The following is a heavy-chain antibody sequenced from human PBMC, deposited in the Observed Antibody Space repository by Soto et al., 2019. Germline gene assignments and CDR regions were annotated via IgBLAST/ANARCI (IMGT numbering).Heavy chain of an antibody. V-gene: IGHV3-23*01. CDR2: ISGSGGST. J-gene: IGHJ4*01. CDR1: GFTFSSYA. Sequence: PGGSLRLSCAASGFTFSSYAMSWVRQAPGKGLEWVSAISGSGGSTYYADSVKGRFTISRDNAKNSLYLQMNNLRAEDTAVYYCAKGDTISQGVLDYWGQGTLVTVSS. D-gene: IGHD3-9*01. CDR3: AKGDTISQGVLDY.